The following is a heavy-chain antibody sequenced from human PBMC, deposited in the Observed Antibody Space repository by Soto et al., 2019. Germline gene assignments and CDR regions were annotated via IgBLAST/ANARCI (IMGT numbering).Heavy chain of an antibody. V-gene: IGHV1-2*02. Sequence: QVQLVQSGAEVKEPGDSVRVSWEASGYTFTAYYIHWVRQAPGQGLEWMGWINPKFGDTTYAQDFQGRVSMTRDMSISTVDMELSRLSSDDTARYYCARNLDYYYGPGSGNGHGFWGQGTTVTVFS. CDR1: GYTFTAYY. D-gene: IGHD3-10*01. CDR2: INPKFGDT. CDR3: ARNLDYYYGPGSGNGHGF. J-gene: IGHJ6*02.